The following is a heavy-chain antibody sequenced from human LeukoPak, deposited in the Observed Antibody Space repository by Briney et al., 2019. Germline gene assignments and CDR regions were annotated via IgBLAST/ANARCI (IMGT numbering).Heavy chain of an antibody. V-gene: IGHV1-69*04. CDR3: ASAPAQLRYFDWLFDY. J-gene: IGHJ4*02. CDR2: IIPILGIA. D-gene: IGHD3-9*01. Sequence: ASVKVSCTASGGTFSSYAISWVRRAPGQGLEWMGRIIPILGIANYAQKFQGRVTITADKSTSTAYMELSSLRSEDTAVYYCASAPAQLRYFDWLFDYWGQGTLVTVSS. CDR1: GGTFSSYA.